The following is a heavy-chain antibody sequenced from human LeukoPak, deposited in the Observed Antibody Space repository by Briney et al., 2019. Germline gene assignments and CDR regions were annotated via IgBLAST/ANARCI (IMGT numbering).Heavy chain of an antibody. J-gene: IGHJ4*02. D-gene: IGHD5-18*01. CDR3: ARNSYGYRGSYFDY. V-gene: IGHV3-33*01. CDR2: IWFDGSNK. CDR1: GFTFSSYG. Sequence: GRSLRLSCAASGFTFSSYGVHWVRQAPGKGLEWVAVIWFDGSNKYSADSVKGRFTISRDNSKNTLYLQMNSLRAEDTAVYYCARNSYGYRGSYFDYWGQGTLVTVSS.